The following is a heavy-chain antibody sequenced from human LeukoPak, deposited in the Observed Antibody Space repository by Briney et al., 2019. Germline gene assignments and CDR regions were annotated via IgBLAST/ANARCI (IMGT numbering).Heavy chain of an antibody. Sequence: SETLSLTCTVSGGSVSSGSYYWSWIRQPPGKGLEWIGYIYYSGSTNYNPSLKSRVTISVDTSKNQFSLKLSSVTAADTAVYHCAREAMYSYGNNFDYWGQGTLVTVPS. V-gene: IGHV4-61*01. CDR1: GGSVSSGSYY. CDR2: IYYSGST. D-gene: IGHD5-18*01. CDR3: AREAMYSYGNNFDY. J-gene: IGHJ4*02.